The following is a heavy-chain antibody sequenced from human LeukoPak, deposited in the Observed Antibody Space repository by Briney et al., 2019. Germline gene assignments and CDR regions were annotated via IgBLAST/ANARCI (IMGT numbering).Heavy chain of an antibody. J-gene: IGHJ3*02. D-gene: IGHD3-22*01. CDR3: ARASGYDSSGYYMGDAFDI. Sequence: GGSLRLSCAASGFTFSSYSMNWVRQAPGKGLEWVSYISSSSSTIYYADSVKGRFTISRDNAKNSLYLQMNSLRAEDTAVYYCARASGYDSSGYYMGDAFDIWGQGTMVTVSS. V-gene: IGHV3-48*01. CDR1: GFTFSSYS. CDR2: ISSSSSTI.